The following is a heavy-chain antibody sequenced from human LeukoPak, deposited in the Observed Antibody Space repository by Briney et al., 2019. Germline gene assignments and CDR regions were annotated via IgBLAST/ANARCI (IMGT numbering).Heavy chain of an antibody. D-gene: IGHD3-3*01. CDR1: GYTFTGYY. Sequence: ASVKVSCKASGYTFTGYYMHWVRQAPGQGLEWMGWINPSSGGTNYAQKFQGRVTMTRDTSISTAYMELSRLRSDDTAVYYCARLTYYDFWSGYNYAFDVWGQGTMVTVSS. J-gene: IGHJ3*01. CDR2: INPSSGGT. CDR3: ARLTYYDFWSGYNYAFDV. V-gene: IGHV1-2*02.